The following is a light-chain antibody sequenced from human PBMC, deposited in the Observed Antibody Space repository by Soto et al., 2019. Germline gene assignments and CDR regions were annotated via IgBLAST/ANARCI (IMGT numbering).Light chain of an antibody. CDR3: QQYNSYST. V-gene: IGKV1-5*01. J-gene: IGKJ1*01. CDR2: DAS. Sequence: IQITPSPSTLAASMGETVTVTCRASQSVSGWLAWYQQKPGKAPKLLIYDASSLESGVPSRFSGSGSGTEFTLTISSLQPDDFAIYYCQQYNSYSTFGQGTKVDI. CDR1: QSVSGW.